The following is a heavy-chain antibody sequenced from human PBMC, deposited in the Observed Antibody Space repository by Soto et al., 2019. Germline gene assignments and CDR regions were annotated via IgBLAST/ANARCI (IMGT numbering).Heavy chain of an antibody. V-gene: IGHV2-5*02. D-gene: IGHD3-9*01. J-gene: IGHJ4*02. CDR1: GFSLSTSGVG. CDR3: AHKGPEDWPLDY. CDR2: IYWDDSK. Sequence: QITLKESGPTLVRPTQTLTLTCAFSGFSLSTSGVGVGWIRQPPGKALEWLAVIYWDDSKHYSPSLRSTLTITKDTPNNQSVLTTANMDPMDTGSYYYAHKGPEDWPLDYWGQGTLVTVSS.